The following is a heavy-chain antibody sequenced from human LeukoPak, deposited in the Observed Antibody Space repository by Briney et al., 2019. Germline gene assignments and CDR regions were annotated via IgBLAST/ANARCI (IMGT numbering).Heavy chain of an antibody. D-gene: IGHD3-10*01. CDR1: GGSISSSSYY. CDR2: IYYSGST. CDR3: ARVSYGSGLDY. J-gene: IGHJ4*02. Sequence: SETLSLTCTVSGGSISSSSYYWGWLRQPPGKGLEWIGSIYYSGSTYYNPSLKSRVTISVDTSKNQSSLKLSSVTAADTAVYYCARVSYGSGLDYWGQGTLVTVSS. V-gene: IGHV4-39*07.